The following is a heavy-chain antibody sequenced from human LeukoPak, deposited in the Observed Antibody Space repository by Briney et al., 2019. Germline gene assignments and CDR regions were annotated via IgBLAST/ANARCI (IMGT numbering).Heavy chain of an antibody. CDR1: GFTLSNYS. V-gene: IGHV3-21*01. Sequence: TGGSLRLPCAASGFTLSNYSMNWVRQAPGKGLEWVAFISSSSSYIFYADSLKGRFTISRDNAKNSLYLQMNSLRADDTAVYYCARDLAYGDDGLWGQGTLVTVSS. D-gene: IGHD4-17*01. J-gene: IGHJ4*02. CDR2: ISSSSSYI. CDR3: ARDLAYGDDGL.